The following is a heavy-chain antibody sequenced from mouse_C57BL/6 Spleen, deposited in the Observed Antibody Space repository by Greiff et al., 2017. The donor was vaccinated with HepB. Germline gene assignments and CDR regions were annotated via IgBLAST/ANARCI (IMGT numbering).Heavy chain of an antibody. Sequence: EVKLVESGGGLVQPGGSLSLSCAASGFTFTDYYMSWVRQPPGKALEWLGFIRNKANGYTTEYSASVKGRFTISRDNSQSILYLQMNALRAEDSATYYCARYIVGRGYAMDYWGQGTSVTVSS. V-gene: IGHV7-3*01. CDR1: GFTFTDYY. J-gene: IGHJ4*01. D-gene: IGHD4-1*01. CDR2: IRNKANGYTT. CDR3: ARYIVGRGYAMDY.